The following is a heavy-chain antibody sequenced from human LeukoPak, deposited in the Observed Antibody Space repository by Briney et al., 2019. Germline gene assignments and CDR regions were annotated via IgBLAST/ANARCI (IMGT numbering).Heavy chain of an antibody. CDR1: GFTFTSLE. V-gene: IGHV3-48*03. Sequence: TGGSLRLSRAASGFTFTSLEMNCVRQAPGKGLEWVSYISSDGTTIHYADSVKGRFTISRDNAKNSLYLQMNSLSADDTAVYYCARDGSPHYSSCWLLFDSWGQGILVTVSS. CDR2: ISSDGTTI. CDR3: ARDGSPHYSSCWLLFDS. J-gene: IGHJ4*02. D-gene: IGHD6-19*01.